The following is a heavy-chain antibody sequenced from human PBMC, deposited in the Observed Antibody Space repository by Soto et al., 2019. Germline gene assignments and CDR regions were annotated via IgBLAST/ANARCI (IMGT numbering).Heavy chain of an antibody. D-gene: IGHD3-22*01. CDR1: GGSFSGYY. J-gene: IGHJ4*02. CDR2: INHSGST. CDR3: ARPSKFDSSGYYYAYFDY. Sequence: QVQLQQWGAGLLKPSETLSLTCAVYGGSFSGYYWSWIRQPPGKGLEWIGEINHSGSTNYKPSLKTRATISVDTLNNQFSLVLSSVTAADTAVYYCARPSKFDSSGYYYAYFDYWGQGTLVTVSS. V-gene: IGHV4-34*01.